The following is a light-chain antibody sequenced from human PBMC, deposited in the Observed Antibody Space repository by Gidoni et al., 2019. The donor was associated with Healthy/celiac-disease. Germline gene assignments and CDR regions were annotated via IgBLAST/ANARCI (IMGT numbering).Light chain of an antibody. CDR3: QSYDSSLSGVV. CDR2: GNS. V-gene: IGLV1-40*01. J-gene: IGLJ2*01. CDR1: SSNIGAGYD. Sequence: QSVLTQPPSVSGAPGQRVHISCTGSSSNIGAGYDVHWYQQLPGTAPNLLIYGNSNRPSGVPDRFSGSKSGTSASLAITGLQAEDEADYYCQSYDSSLSGVVFGGGTKLTVL.